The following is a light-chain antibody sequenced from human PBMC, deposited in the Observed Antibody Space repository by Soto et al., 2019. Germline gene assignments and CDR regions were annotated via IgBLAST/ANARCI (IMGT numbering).Light chain of an antibody. Sequence: QSALTQPRSVSGSPGQSVTISCTGTSSDVGGYNFVSWYQHHPGKAPKLMIYDVSKRPSGVPDRFSGSKSGSTASLTISGLQAEDEAEYYCCSYAGSYTVVFGGGTKLTVL. V-gene: IGLV2-11*01. J-gene: IGLJ3*02. CDR2: DVS. CDR3: CSYAGSYTVV. CDR1: SSDVGGYNF.